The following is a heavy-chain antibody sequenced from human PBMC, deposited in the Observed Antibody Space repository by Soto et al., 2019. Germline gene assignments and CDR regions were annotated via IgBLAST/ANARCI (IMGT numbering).Heavy chain of an antibody. CDR2: IHITDGT. CDR3: ARALSSAAGLYFDF. J-gene: IGHJ4*02. V-gene: IGHV4-4*07. Sequence: QVQLQESGPGLVKPSETLSLTCTVSGGSISSYYWSWIRQPAGKGMEWIGRIHITDGTNYNPSLKSRVTMSIDTSNNRFSLKLSSLTAADTAVYYCARALSSAAGLYFDFWGQGTLVTVSS. D-gene: IGHD6-13*01. CDR1: GGSISSYY.